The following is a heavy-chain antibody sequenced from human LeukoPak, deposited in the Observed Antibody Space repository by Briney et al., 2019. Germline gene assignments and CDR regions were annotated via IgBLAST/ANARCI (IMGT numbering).Heavy chain of an antibody. Sequence: GASVKVSCKASGYTFTGYYMHWVRQAPGQGLEWMGWINPNSGGTNYAQKFQGRVTMTRDTSISTAYMELSRLRSDDTAVYYCARDYDFWSGHAVYFQHWGQGTLVTVSS. V-gene: IGHV1-2*02. J-gene: IGHJ1*01. CDR3: ARDYDFWSGHAVYFQH. CDR1: GYTFTGYY. CDR2: INPNSGGT. D-gene: IGHD3-3*01.